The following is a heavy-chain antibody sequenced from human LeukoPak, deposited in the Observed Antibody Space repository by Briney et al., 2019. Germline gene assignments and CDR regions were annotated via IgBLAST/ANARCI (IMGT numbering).Heavy chain of an antibody. CDR3: TTRRPDAFDI. J-gene: IGHJ3*02. V-gene: IGHV3-73*01. CDR2: IRSKANSYAT. CDR1: GFTFSGSA. Sequence: PGGSLRLSCAASGFTFSGSAMHWVRQASGKGLEWVGRIRSKANSYATAYAASVKGRFTISRDDSKNTAYLQMNSLKTEDTAVYYYTTRRPDAFDIWGQGTMVTVSS.